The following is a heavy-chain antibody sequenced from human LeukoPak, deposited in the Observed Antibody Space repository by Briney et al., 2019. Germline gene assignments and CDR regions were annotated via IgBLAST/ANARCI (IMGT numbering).Heavy chain of an antibody. CDR2: INPNSGGT. Sequence: ASVKVSCKASGYTFTGYYMHWVRQAPGQGLEWMGWINPNSGGTNYAQKFQGRVTMTRDTSISTAYMELSRLRSDGTAVYYCARACYYGSGSYYNVGGEFDYWGQGTLVTVSS. D-gene: IGHD3-10*01. CDR1: GYTFTGYY. V-gene: IGHV1-2*02. CDR3: ARACYYGSGSYYNVGGEFDY. J-gene: IGHJ4*02.